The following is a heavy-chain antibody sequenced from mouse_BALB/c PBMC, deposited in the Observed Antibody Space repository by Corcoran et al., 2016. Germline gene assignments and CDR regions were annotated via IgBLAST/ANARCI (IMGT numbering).Heavy chain of an antibody. CDR2: MLPGSGST. J-gene: IGHJ2*01. CDR1: GYTFSSYW. D-gene: IGHD2-1*01. CDR3: ARFYYGNYFDY. V-gene: IGHV1-9*01. Sequence: QVELQQSGAELMKPGASVKISCKATGYTFSSYWIEWVKQRPGHGLEWIGEMLPGSGSTNYNEKFKGKATFSADTSSNTAYMQLSSLTSEDSAVYYCARFYYGNYFDYWGQGTTLTVSS.